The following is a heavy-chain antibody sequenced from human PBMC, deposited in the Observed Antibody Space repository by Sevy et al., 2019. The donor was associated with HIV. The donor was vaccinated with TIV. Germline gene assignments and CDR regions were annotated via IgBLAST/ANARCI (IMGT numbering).Heavy chain of an antibody. V-gene: IGHV1-18*01. J-gene: IGHJ6*02. CDR3: ARGLYCSSTSCYAHGMDV. Sequence: ASVKVSCKASGYTFTSYGISWVRQAPGQGLEWMGWISAYNGNTNYAQKLQGRVTMTTDTSTSTAYMELRSLRSDDTAVYYCARGLYCSSTSCYAHGMDVWGQGTTVTVSS. D-gene: IGHD2-2*01. CDR1: GYTFTSYG. CDR2: ISAYNGNT.